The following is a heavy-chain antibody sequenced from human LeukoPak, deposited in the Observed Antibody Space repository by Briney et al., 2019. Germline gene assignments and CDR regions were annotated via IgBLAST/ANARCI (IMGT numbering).Heavy chain of an antibody. D-gene: IGHD6-6*01. CDR1: GGSISSGGYY. V-gene: IGHV4-31*03. CDR2: IYYSGST. Sequence: PSETLSLTFTVSGGSISSGGYYWSWIRQHPGKGLEWIGYIYYSGSTYYNPSLKSRVTISVDTSKNQFSLKLSSVTAADTAVYYCARASSSIPGGHAFDIWGQGTMVTVSS. CDR3: ARASSSIPGGHAFDI. J-gene: IGHJ3*02.